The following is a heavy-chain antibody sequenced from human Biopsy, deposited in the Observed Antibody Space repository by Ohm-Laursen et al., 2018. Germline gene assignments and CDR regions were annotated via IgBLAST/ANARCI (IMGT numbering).Heavy chain of an antibody. J-gene: IGHJ2*01. CDR1: GDSISSYY. CDR2: VYYTGST. D-gene: IGHD1-26*01. CDR3: ARHAPSYSGSYWRYFDL. V-gene: IGHV4-59*08. Sequence: SDTLSLTCAVSGDSISSYYWSWIRQPPGKGLQWIGYVYYTGSTDYNPSLQSRVTISVDTSMNHLSLRLTFVTAADTAVYYCARHAPSYSGSYWRYFDLWGRGTLVTVSS.